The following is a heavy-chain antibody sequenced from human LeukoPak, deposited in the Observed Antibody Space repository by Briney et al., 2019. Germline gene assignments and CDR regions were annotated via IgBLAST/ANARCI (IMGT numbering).Heavy chain of an antibody. Sequence: GGSLRLSCAASGFTVSSNYMSWVRQAPGKGPEWVANIKKDGSEKYYVDSVEGRFTISRDNAKNSLYLQMNSLRVEDTAVCYCAREARFGELSLNYWGQGTLVTVSS. CDR3: AREARFGELSLNY. V-gene: IGHV3-7*01. D-gene: IGHD3-10*01. CDR1: GFTVSSNY. J-gene: IGHJ4*02. CDR2: IKKDGSEK.